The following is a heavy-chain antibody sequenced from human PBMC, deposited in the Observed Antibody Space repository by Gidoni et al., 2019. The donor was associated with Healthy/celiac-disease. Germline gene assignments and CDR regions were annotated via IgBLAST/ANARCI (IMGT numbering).Heavy chain of an antibody. J-gene: IGHJ4*02. CDR3: ASPPPVEGDFWSGYYAPFDY. D-gene: IGHD3-3*01. CDR1: GFTFSSYA. CDR2: ISYDGSNK. Sequence: QVQLVESGGGVVQPGMSLSLSCAASGFTFSSYAMHWVRQAPGKGLEGVAVISYDGSNKYYADSVKGRFTISRDNSKNTLYLQMNSLRAEDTAVYYCASPPPVEGDFWSGYYAPFDYWGQGTLVTVSS. V-gene: IGHV3-30-3*01.